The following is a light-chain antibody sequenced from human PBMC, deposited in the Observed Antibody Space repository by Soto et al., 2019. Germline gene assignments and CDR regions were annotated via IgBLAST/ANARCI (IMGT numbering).Light chain of an antibody. Sequence: DVVMTQSPLSLSVTLGQPASISCRASQGLVHSNGDTYLIWFQQRPGQSPRRLIYKVSNRDSGVPDRFSGSGFGTDFTLKISRVEAEDVGVYYCMQTTHWPLTFGGGTKVDIK. CDR1: QGLVHSNGDTY. CDR3: MQTTHWPLT. CDR2: KVS. J-gene: IGKJ4*01. V-gene: IGKV2-30*02.